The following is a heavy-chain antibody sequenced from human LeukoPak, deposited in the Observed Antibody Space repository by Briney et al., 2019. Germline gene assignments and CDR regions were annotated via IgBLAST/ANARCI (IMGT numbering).Heavy chain of an antibody. D-gene: IGHD3-22*01. J-gene: IGHJ4*02. Sequence: GGSLRLSCAASGFTFSSYAMHWVRQAPGKGLEYVSAISSNGGSTYYANSVKGRFTIPRDNSKNTLYLQMGSLRAEDMAVYYCARAITMIVVAAPDYWGQGTLVTVSS. CDR3: ARAITMIVVAAPDY. CDR1: GFTFSSYA. CDR2: ISSNGGST. V-gene: IGHV3-64*01.